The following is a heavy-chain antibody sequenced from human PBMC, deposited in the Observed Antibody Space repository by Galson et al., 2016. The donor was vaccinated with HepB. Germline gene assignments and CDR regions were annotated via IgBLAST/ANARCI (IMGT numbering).Heavy chain of an antibody. CDR1: GFAFSSHW. CDR3: VIDHSVVPATAYNWFDP. V-gene: IGHV3-74*01. Sequence: SLRLSCAASGFAFSSHWMHWVRQAPGKGLMWVARINSDGTISNYADSVKGRFTISRDNAKNTLYLEMNSLRAEDTAVYNCVIDHSVVPATAYNWFDPWGQGTLVTVSS. D-gene: IGHD2-21*02. J-gene: IGHJ5*02. CDR2: INSDGTIS.